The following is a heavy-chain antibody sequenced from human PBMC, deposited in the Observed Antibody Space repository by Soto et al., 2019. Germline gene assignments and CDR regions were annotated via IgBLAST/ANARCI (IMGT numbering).Heavy chain of an antibody. CDR3: ARDRRVVAATSWFDP. V-gene: IGHV4-31*01. CDR2: IYYSGST. J-gene: IGHJ5*02. D-gene: IGHD2-15*01. CDR1: GGSISSGGYY. Sequence: QVQLQESGPGLVKPSQTLSLTCTVSGGSISSGGYYWSWIRQHPGKGLEWIAYIYYSGSTYYNPSLKSLVTISVDTSKNQFSLNLSSVTAADTAVYYCARDRRVVAATSWFDPWGKGTLVTVSS.